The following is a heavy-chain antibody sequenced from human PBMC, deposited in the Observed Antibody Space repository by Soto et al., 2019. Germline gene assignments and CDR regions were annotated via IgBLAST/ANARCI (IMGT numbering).Heavy chain of an antibody. Sequence: QVQLVQSGAEVKKPGSSVKVSCKASGGTFSSYAISWVRQAPGQGLEWMGGIIPIFGTANYAQKFQGRVTINADESTSTAYMELSSLRSEDTAVYYCARVYSRVVTASGYFDLWGRGTLVTVSS. CDR1: GGTFSSYA. J-gene: IGHJ2*01. D-gene: IGHD2-21*02. V-gene: IGHV1-69*01. CDR3: ARVYSRVVTASGYFDL. CDR2: IIPIFGTA.